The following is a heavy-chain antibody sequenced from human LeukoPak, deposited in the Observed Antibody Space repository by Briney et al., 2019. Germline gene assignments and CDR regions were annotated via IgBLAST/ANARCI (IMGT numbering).Heavy chain of an antibody. CDR2: IYSSGST. V-gene: IGHV4-59*01. D-gene: IGHD3-10*01. CDR1: GGSISSYY. J-gene: IGHJ4*02. Sequence: SETLSLTCTVSGGSISSYYWSWIRQPPGKGLEWIGYIYSSGSTNYNPSLKSRLTISVDASKNQFSLKLTSVTAADTAVYYCARAYYYGSGSYGLDYWGQGTLVSVSS. CDR3: ARAYYYGSGSYGLDY.